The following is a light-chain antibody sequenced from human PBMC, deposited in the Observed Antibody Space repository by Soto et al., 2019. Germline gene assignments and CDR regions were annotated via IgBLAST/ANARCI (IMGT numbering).Light chain of an antibody. CDR1: NIGSKS. CDR3: QVWDSSSDYV. V-gene: IGLV3-21*04. CDR2: YDS. Sequence: SYELTQPPSVSVAPGKTARITCGGNNIGSKSVHWYQQKPGQAPVLVIYYDSDRPSGIPERFSGSNSGNTATLTISRVEAGDEADSYCQVWDSSSDYVFGTGTKVTVL. J-gene: IGLJ1*01.